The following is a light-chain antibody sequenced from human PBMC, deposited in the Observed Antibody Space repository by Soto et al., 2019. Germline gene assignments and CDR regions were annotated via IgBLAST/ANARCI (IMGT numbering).Light chain of an antibody. CDR1: QSVASN. CDR3: QQYHNWPPQYA. J-gene: IGKJ2*01. CDR2: GAS. Sequence: EIVMTQSPASLSVSPGDGATLSCRASQSVASNVAWYQQKPGQGPRLLIHGASTRAVGVPARFSGSVSGTDFTLTISSLQSEDFAVYDCQQYHNWPPQYAFGQGTKLQIK. V-gene: IGKV3-15*01.